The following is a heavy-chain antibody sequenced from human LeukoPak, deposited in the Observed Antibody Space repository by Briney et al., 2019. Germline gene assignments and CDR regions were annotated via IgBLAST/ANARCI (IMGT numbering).Heavy chain of an antibody. V-gene: IGHV1-2*06. CDR3: AREGPIVGATGSGDY. CDR2: INPNSGGT. Sequence: ASVKVSCKASGYTFTGYYMHWVRQAPGQGLEWMGRINPNSGGTNYAQKFQGRVIMTRDTSISTAYMELSRLRSDDTAVYYCAREGPIVGATGSGDYWGQGTLVTVSS. J-gene: IGHJ4*02. D-gene: IGHD1-26*01. CDR1: GYTFTGYY.